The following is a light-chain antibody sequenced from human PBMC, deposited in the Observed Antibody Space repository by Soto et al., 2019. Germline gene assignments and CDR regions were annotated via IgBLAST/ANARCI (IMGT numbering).Light chain of an antibody. CDR1: PNVIVN. CDR2: RAS. CDR3: PQDKDWPET. V-gene: IGKV3-15*01. Sequence: VAMTQSPGTLSMSRGERATLSCRPSPNVIVNLAWYQLTPGQAPTLPTYRASTRTTGSTARFSGSGSGTEFSLTMSILLSEAFTFYYSPQDKDWPETFGQGTKV. J-gene: IGKJ1*01.